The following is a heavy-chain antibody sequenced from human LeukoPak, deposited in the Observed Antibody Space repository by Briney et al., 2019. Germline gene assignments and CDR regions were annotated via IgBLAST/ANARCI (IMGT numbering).Heavy chain of an antibody. Sequence: TGGSLRLSCTASEFPFSNYAMSWVRQAPGKGLEWVSAISPLSGSIYYADSVKGRFTISRDNSKNTLYLQMNSLRAEDTAVYYCAKGGTGKWLRFLDRGFDYWGQGTLVTVSS. J-gene: IGHJ4*02. CDR1: EFPFSNYA. CDR3: AKGGTGKWLRFLDRGFDY. D-gene: IGHD5-12*01. V-gene: IGHV3-23*01. CDR2: ISPLSGSI.